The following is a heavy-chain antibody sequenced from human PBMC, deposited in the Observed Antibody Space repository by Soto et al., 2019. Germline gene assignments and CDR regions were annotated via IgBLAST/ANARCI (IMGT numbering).Heavy chain of an antibody. D-gene: IGHD3-16*02. J-gene: IGHJ4*02. Sequence: ASVKVSCKASGYTFTSYGISWVRQAPGQGLEWMGWISAYNGNTNYAQKLQGRVTMTTDTSTSTAYVELRSLRSDDTAVYYCATGNIVWASSRSPLFDYWGQGTLVTVSS. CDR2: ISAYNGNT. CDR1: GYTFTSYG. V-gene: IGHV1-18*04. CDR3: ATGNIVWASSRSPLFDY.